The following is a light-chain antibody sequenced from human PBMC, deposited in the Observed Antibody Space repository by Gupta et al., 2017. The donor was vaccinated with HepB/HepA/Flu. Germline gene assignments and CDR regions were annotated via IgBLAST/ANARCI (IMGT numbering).Light chain of an antibody. V-gene: IGKV1-39*01. CDR2: DAT. CDR1: QSISST. CDR3: QQNYSMSKT. Sequence: DIQLTPSPSSLSASVGDRVTITCRASQSISSTLNWYQQKPGKAPKLLIYDATTLQSGVPSRFSGSGSGTDFSLSIVSLQPEDFVTYYCQQNYSMSKTFGQGTRVEVK. J-gene: IGKJ1*01.